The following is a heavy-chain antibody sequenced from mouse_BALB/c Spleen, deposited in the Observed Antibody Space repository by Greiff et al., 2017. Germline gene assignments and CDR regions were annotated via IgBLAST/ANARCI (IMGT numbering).Heavy chain of an antibody. CDR1: GFTFSSYG. CDR3: ARDNWKYAMDY. J-gene: IGHJ4*01. V-gene: IGHV5-6-3*01. D-gene: IGHD4-1*02. CDR2: INSNGGST. Sequence: EVKLVESGGGLVQPGGSLKLSCAASGFTFSSYGMSWVRQTPDKRLELVAIINSNGGSTYYPDSVKGRFTISRYNAKNPLYLQMSSLKSEDTAMYYCARDNWKYAMDYWGKEPSVTVSP.